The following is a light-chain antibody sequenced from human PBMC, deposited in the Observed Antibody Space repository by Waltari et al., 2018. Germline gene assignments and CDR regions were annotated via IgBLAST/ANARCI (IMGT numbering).Light chain of an antibody. CDR2: GVT. CDR3: SSYAGTNNLL. V-gene: IGLV2-8*01. J-gene: IGLJ2*01. CDR1: ISDVGRYDY. Sequence: QSALTQPPSASGSPGQSVTISCTGTISDVGRYDYVSWYQHHPGKAPKLLIYGVTKRPSGGPDRFSGSKSGNTASLTISGLQTDDEAHYYCSSYAGTNNLLFGGGTKVTVL.